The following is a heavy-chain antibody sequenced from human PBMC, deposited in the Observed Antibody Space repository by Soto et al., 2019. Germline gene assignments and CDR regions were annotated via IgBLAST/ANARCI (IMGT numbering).Heavy chain of an antibody. CDR3: ARHGVVVPAAIEEHYYYYYGMDV. Sequence: GESLKISCKGSGYSFTSYGIGWVRQMPGKGLEWMGIIYPGDSDTRYSPSFQGQVTISADKSISTAYLQWSSLKASDTAMYYCARHGVVVPAAIEEHYYYYYGMDVWGQGTTVTVSS. J-gene: IGHJ6*02. D-gene: IGHD2-2*02. CDR1: GYSFTSYG. V-gene: IGHV5-51*01. CDR2: IYPGDSDT.